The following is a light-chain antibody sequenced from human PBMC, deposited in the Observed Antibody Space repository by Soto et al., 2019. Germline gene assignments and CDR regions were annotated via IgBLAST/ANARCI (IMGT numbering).Light chain of an antibody. Sequence: QSAMTQPASVSGSPGQSITISCTGTSSDVGGYNYVSWYQQHPGKAPKLMIYDVSNRPSGVSNRFSGSKSGNTASLTISGLQAEYEADYYCSSYTSSSTRVFGGGTKLPVL. CDR1: SSDVGGYNY. CDR2: DVS. V-gene: IGLV2-14*01. J-gene: IGLJ2*01. CDR3: SSYTSSSTRV.